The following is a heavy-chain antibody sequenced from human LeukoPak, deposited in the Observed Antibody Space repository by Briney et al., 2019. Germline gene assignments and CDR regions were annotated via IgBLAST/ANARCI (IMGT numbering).Heavy chain of an antibody. J-gene: IGHJ1*01. V-gene: IGHV4-59*08. Sequence: SETLSLTCTVSGGSFSTYYWSWIRQPPGKGLEWIGYIYYSGSTNYNPSLKSRVTISVDTSKNQFSLKLNSVTAADTAVYYCAGHGGSGWYFYFQHWGQGTLVTVSA. CDR2: IYYSGST. CDR3: AGHGGSGWYFYFQH. D-gene: IGHD6-19*01. CDR1: GGSFSTYY.